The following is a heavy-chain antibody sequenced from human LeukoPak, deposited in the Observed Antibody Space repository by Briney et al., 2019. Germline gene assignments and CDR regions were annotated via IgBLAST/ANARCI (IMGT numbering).Heavy chain of an antibody. V-gene: IGHV3-7*01. D-gene: IGHD3-9*01. J-gene: IGHJ5*02. CDR1: GFTFSSYS. CDR3: AREAYYDILTGYYGGSRWFDP. CDR2: IKQDGSEK. Sequence: GGSLRLSCAASGFTFSSYSMSWVRQAPGKGLEWVANIKQDGSEKYYVDSVKGRFTISRDNAKNSLYLQMNSLRAEDTAVYYCAREAYYDILTGYYGGSRWFDPWGQGTLVTVSS.